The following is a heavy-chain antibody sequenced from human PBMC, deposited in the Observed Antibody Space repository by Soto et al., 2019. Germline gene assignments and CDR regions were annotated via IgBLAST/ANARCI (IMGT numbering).Heavy chain of an antibody. Sequence: SETLSLTCAVSGGCISSSNWWSGVRHPPGKGLEWQGDIYYSGSTYYTPSPKRRVTRSVDTSKNQFSLKLSSVTAADTAVYYCARHAASIAAAGTSYYYYYYGMDVWGQGTTVTVSS. CDR3: ARHAASIAAAGTSYYYYYYGMDV. D-gene: IGHD6-13*01. J-gene: IGHJ6*02. V-gene: IGHV4-4*02. CDR2: IYYSGST. CDR1: GGCISSSNW.